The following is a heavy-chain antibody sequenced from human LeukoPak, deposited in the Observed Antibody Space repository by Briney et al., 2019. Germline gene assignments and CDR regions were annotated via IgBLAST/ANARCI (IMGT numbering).Heavy chain of an antibody. CDR3: AKDRFATGNNWFDP. CDR2: ITTGDGNT. V-gene: IGHV3-23*01. CDR1: GFTFSSYT. Sequence: PGGSLRLSCTASGFTFSSYTMTWVRQAPGKGLKWVSTITTGDGNTYYADSVKGRFTISRDNSKNTLYLQMNSLRAEDTAVYYCAKDRFATGNNWFDPWGQGTLVTVSS. J-gene: IGHJ5*02. D-gene: IGHD3-3*01.